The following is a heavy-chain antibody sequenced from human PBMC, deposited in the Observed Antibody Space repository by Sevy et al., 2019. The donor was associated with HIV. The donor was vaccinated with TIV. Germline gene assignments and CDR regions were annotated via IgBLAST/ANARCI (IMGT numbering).Heavy chain of an antibody. CDR3: ARDLPHYYDSSGYYYGMDV. D-gene: IGHD3-22*01. J-gene: IGHJ6*02. V-gene: IGHV1-18*01. Sequence: ASVKVSCKASGYTFTSYGISWVRQAPGQGLEWIGWISAYNGNTNYAQKLQGRVTMTTDTSTSTAYMELRSLRSDDTAVYYCARDLPHYYDSSGYYYGMDVWGQGTTVTVSS. CDR2: ISAYNGNT. CDR1: GYTFTSYG.